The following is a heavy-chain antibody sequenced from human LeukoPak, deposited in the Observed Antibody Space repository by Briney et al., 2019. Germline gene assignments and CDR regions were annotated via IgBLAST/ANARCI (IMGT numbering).Heavy chain of an antibody. Sequence: GGSLRLSCAASGFTFSSYSMNWVRQAPGKGLEWVSSISSSSSYIYYADSVKGRFTISRDNAKNSLYLQMNSLRAEDTAAYYCARDPLVVVTSDDAFDIWGQGTMVTVSS. D-gene: IGHD3-22*01. CDR2: ISSSSSYI. CDR3: ARDPLVVVTSDDAFDI. CDR1: GFTFSSYS. V-gene: IGHV3-21*01. J-gene: IGHJ3*02.